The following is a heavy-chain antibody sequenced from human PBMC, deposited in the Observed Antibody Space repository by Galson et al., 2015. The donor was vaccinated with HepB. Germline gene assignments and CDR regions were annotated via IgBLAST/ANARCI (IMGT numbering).Heavy chain of an antibody. CDR2: IIPILGIA. J-gene: IGHJ4*02. V-gene: IGHV1-69*02. CDR3: ARQARIVGATFDY. Sequence: SVKVSCKASGGTFSSYTISWVRQAPGQGLEWMGRIIPILGIANYAQKFQGRVTITADKSTSTAYMELSSLRSEDTAVYYCARQARIVGATFDYWGQGTLVTVSS. CDR1: GGTFSSYT. D-gene: IGHD1-26*01.